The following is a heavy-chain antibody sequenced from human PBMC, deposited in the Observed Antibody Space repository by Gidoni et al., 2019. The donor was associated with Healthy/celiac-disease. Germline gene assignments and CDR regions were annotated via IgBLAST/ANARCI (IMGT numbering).Heavy chain of an antibody. Sequence: QVQLVQSGAEVKTPGSSVKVSCKSSGGTFSSYAISWVRQAPGQGLEWMGRIIPILGIANYAQKFQGRVTITADKSTSTAYMELSSLRSEDTAVYYCARAPTLSDPFDYWGQGTLVTVSS. CDR1: GGTFSSYA. J-gene: IGHJ4*02. CDR3: ARAPTLSDPFDY. D-gene: IGHD4-17*01. CDR2: IIPILGIA. V-gene: IGHV1-69*04.